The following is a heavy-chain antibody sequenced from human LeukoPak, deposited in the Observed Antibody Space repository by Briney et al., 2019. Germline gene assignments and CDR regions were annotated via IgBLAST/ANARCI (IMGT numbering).Heavy chain of an antibody. CDR1: GDSVSSTTYS. Sequence: SETLSLTCSLSGDSVSSTTYSWGLIRQPPGKGLEWIGTIYFTGSIYYNPSFKSRVTISVDTSKNQFSLRLSSVTPEDTAVYYCARFGLRQLGDYYGMDVWGQGTTVTVSS. CDR2: IYFTGSI. J-gene: IGHJ6*02. V-gene: IGHV4-39*01. CDR3: ARFGLRQLGDYYGMDV. D-gene: IGHD6-13*01.